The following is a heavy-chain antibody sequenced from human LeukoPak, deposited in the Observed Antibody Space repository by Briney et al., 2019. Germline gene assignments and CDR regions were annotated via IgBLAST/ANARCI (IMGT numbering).Heavy chain of an antibody. V-gene: IGHV3-9*01. Sequence: GRSLRLSCAASGFTFDDYAMHWVRQAPGKGLEWVSGISWNSGSIGYADSVKGRFTISRDNSKNKLYLQMNSLRAEDTAVYYCAKDDGYSNGKGWDYWGQGTLVTVSS. CDR2: ISWNSGSI. CDR3: AKDDGYSNGKGWDY. CDR1: GFTFDDYA. J-gene: IGHJ4*02. D-gene: IGHD5-18*01.